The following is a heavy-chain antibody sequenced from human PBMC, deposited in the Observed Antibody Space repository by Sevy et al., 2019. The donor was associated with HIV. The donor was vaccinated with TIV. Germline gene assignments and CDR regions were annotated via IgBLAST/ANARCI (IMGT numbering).Heavy chain of an antibody. CDR1: GYTFTGYY. CDR2: INPNSGGT. Sequence: ASVKVSCKASGYTFTGYYMHWVRQAPGQGLEWVVWINPNSGGTNYPQKFQGRVTMTRDTSISTAYMELSRLTSDDTAVYYCATVQILCCSTSCYDGGFDYWGQGTLITVSS. CDR3: ATVQILCCSTSCYDGGFDY. V-gene: IGHV1-2*02. D-gene: IGHD2-2*01. J-gene: IGHJ4*02.